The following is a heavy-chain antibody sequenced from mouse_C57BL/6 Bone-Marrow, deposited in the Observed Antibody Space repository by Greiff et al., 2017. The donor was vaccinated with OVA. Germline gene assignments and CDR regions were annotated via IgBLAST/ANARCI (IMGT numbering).Heavy chain of an antibody. V-gene: IGHV1-54*01. CDR3: ARYPFAY. J-gene: IGHJ3*01. Sequence: QVQLQQSGAELVRPGTSVKVSCKASGYAFTNYLLEWVKQRPGQGLEWIGVLNPGSGGTNYNEKLQGKATLTADKSSSTAYMQLSSLTSEDSAVYFCARYPFAYWGQGTLVTVSA. CDR2: LNPGSGGT. CDR1: GYAFTNYL.